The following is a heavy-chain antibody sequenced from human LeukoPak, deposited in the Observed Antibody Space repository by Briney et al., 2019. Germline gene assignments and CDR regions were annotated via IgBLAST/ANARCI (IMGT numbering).Heavy chain of an antibody. D-gene: IGHD3-9*01. V-gene: IGHV4-59*01. CDR2: IYYSGST. J-gene: IGHJ4*02. CDR1: GGSISSYY. CDR3: ALLTGYTRGLDY. Sequence: SETLSLTCTVSGGSISSYYWSWIRQPPGKGLEWIGYIYYSGSTNYNPSLKSRVTISVDTSKNQFSLKLSSVTAADTAVYYCALLTGYTRGLDYWGQGTLVTVPS.